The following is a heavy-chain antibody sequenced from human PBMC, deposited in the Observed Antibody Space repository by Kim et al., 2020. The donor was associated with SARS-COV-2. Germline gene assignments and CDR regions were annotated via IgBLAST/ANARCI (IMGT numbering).Heavy chain of an antibody. D-gene: IGHD3-10*01. J-gene: IGHJ4*02. CDR2: ISYDGSNK. Sequence: GGSLRLSCAASGFTFSSYGMHWVRQAPGKGLEWVAVISYDGSNKYYADSVKGRFTISRDNSKNTLYLQMNSLRAEDTAVYYCARAPRILLWFGDVDYWGQGTLVTVSS. V-gene: IGHV3-33*05. CDR3: ARAPRILLWFGDVDY. CDR1: GFTFSSYG.